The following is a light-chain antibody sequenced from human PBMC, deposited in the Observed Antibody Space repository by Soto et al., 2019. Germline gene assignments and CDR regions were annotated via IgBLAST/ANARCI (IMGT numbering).Light chain of an antibody. CDR2: DAS. CDR3: QQYGSSGT. CDR1: QSVATN. V-gene: IGKV3D-20*01. J-gene: IGKJ1*01. Sequence: IVMTQSPATLSVSPGEGATLSCGASQSVATNLAWYQQKPGQAPRLLIYDASNRATGIPARFSGSGSGTDFTLTISRLEPEDFAVYYCQQYGSSGTFGQGTKVDIK.